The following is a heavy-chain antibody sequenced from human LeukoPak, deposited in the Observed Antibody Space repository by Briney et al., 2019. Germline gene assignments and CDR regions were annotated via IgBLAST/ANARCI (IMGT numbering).Heavy chain of an antibody. V-gene: IGHV3-23*01. J-gene: IGHJ4*02. CDR1: GFTFSSYG. CDR3: ARDMGRAWYGPPDY. D-gene: IGHD6-13*01. Sequence: GGSLRLSCAASGFTFSSYGMTWVRQAPGKGLEWVSTISGSGGSTYHADSVKGRFTISRDNSKNTLSLQMNSLRAEDTAVYFCARDMGRAWYGPPDYWGQGTLVTVSS. CDR2: ISGSGGST.